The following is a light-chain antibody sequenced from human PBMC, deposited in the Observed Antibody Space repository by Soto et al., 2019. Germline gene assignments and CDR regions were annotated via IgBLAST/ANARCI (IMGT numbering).Light chain of an antibody. CDR1: QSVNKTY. Sequence: EIVLTQSPGTLSVSPGDRATLSCRASQSVNKTYLVWHQVKPGQAPRRLIDGASSRATGIPDRFRGRGFGTYFTLTISRLEPEDFAVYYCQHPGDFRWTFGLGTKVEVK. CDR3: QHPGDFRWT. V-gene: IGKV3-20*01. CDR2: GAS. J-gene: IGKJ1*01.